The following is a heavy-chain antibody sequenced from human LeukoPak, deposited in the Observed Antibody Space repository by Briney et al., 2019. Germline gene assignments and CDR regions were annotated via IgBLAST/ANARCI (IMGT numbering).Heavy chain of an antibody. CDR1: GFTFRSYA. V-gene: IGHV3-23*01. J-gene: IGHJ4*02. D-gene: IGHD5/OR15-5a*01. Sequence: PGGSLRLSCVASGFTFRSYAMSWVRQAPGKGLEWVSSLSASGGTTYYADSVKGRFTISRDISKNTLYLQLNSLRVEDTAVYYCAEEKGEGCFMCPFDYWGQGTLVTVSS. CDR3: AEEKGEGCFMCPFDY. CDR2: LSASGGTT.